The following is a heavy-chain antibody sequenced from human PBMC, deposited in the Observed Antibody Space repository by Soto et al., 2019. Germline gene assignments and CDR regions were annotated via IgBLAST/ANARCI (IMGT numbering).Heavy chain of an antibody. CDR2: ISNDGSIT. CDR1: GFIFSNYW. V-gene: IGHV3-74*01. J-gene: IGHJ4*02. CDR3: AKDLTWNQADY. D-gene: IGHD1-1*01. Sequence: PGGSLRLSCEASGFIFSNYWMHWVRQTPGTGLVWVSRISNDGSITNYADSVKGRFTISRDNAKNTLYLQMNRLRAEDTAVYYCAKDLTWNQADYWGQGALVTVSS.